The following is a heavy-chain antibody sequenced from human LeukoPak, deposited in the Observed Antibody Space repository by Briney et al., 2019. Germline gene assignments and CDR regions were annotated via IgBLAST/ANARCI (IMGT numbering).Heavy chain of an antibody. Sequence: ASVKVSCKASGYAFTGYYMHWVRQAPGQGLEWMGWINPNSGGTNYAQKFQGWVTMTRDTSISTAYMELSGLRSDDTAVYYCARDARATDGQQLVGAFDYWGQGTLVTVSS. V-gene: IGHV1-2*04. CDR2: INPNSGGT. CDR3: ARDARATDGQQLVGAFDY. CDR1: GYAFTGYY. J-gene: IGHJ4*02. D-gene: IGHD6-13*01.